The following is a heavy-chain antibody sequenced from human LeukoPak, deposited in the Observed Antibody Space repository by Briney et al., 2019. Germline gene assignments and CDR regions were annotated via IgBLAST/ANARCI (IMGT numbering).Heavy chain of an antibody. D-gene: IGHD3-10*01. Sequence: SETLSLTCTVSGGSISSSSYYWGWIRQPPGKGLEWIGSIYYSGSTYYNPSLKSRVTISVDTSKNQFSLKLSSVTAADTAVYYCARLTMVRGAPVFLVHRYYFDYWGQGTLVTVSS. J-gene: IGHJ4*02. CDR3: ARLTMVRGAPVFLVHRYYFDY. V-gene: IGHV4-39*01. CDR1: GGSISSSSYY. CDR2: IYYSGST.